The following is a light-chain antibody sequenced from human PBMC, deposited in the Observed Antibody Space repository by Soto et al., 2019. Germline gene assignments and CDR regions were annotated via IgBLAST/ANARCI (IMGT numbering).Light chain of an antibody. CDR1: QSGLYNSNNKNY. Sequence: DIVMTQSPDSLAVSLGERATINCKSSQSGLYNSNNKNYLAWFQQKPGQPPKLLIYWASTRESGVPDRFSGSGSGTDVTLTISSLQAEDVAVYYCQQYYSTPQTFGQGTKVEV. CDR3: QQYYSTPQT. J-gene: IGKJ1*01. CDR2: WAS. V-gene: IGKV4-1*01.